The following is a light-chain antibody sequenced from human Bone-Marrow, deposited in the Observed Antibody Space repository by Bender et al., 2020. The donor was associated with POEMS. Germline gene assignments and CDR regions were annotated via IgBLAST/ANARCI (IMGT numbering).Light chain of an antibody. CDR3: SSLTDRTTGV. CDR1: RSGVGDYDS. CDR2: EVS. V-gene: IGLV2-14*01. Sequence: QSALTQPASVSGSPGQSITISCTGTRSGVGDYDSVSWYQQHPSKAPKLLIYEVSHRPSGISDRFSGSKSGNTASLTISGLQSVDEADYHCSSLTDRTTGVFGGGTKVTVL. J-gene: IGLJ3*02.